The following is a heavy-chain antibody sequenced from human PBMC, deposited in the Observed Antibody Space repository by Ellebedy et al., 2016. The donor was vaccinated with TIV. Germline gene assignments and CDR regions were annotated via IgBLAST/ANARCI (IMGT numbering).Heavy chain of an antibody. CDR2: ISSSSGTI. J-gene: IGHJ4*02. Sequence: PGGSLRLSCVTSGFTFSSYAMSWVRQAPGKGLECVSYISSSSGTIYYADSVKGRFTISRDNAKNSLYLQMNSLRAEDTAVYYCARERGYSYGYSDYWGQGTLVTVSS. V-gene: IGHV3-48*01. CDR3: ARERGYSYGYSDY. D-gene: IGHD5-18*01. CDR1: GFTFSSYA.